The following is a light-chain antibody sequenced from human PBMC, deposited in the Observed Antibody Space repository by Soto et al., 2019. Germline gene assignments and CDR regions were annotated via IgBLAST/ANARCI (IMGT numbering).Light chain of an antibody. CDR1: ETLASRNGNTS. CDR3: MQGTHWPPR. CDR2: HVS. J-gene: IGKJ4*01. V-gene: IGKV2-30*01. Sequence: VLRTQSPLSLPVTLGQRASISSRLRETLASRNGNTSLNWFQQRPGQSPRRLIYHVSKRDSGVPDRFSGSGSGTDFTLKISRVEAEDVGVYYCMQGTHWPPRFGAGTKVEIK.